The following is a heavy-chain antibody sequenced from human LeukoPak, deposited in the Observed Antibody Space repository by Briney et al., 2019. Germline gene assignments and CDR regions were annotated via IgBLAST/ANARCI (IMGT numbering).Heavy chain of an antibody. CDR3: AKSNTESQTTVGN. Sequence: GGSLRLSCAASGFTFNTYGMHWVRQAPGKGLEWIAVVWSDGSNRFYADSVEGRFTISRDNSKNTLYLQMNSLRAEDTAVYYCAKSNTESQTTVGNWGQGTLASVSS. V-gene: IGHV3-33*06. CDR1: GFTFNTYG. CDR2: VWSDGSNR. D-gene: IGHD1-14*01. J-gene: IGHJ4*02.